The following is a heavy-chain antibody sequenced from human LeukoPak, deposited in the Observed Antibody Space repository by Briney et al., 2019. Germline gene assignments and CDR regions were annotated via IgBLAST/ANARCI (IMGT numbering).Heavy chain of an antibody. CDR1: GFTFSSYA. CDR2: ISGSGGST. J-gene: IGHJ4*02. Sequence: GGSLRLSCAASGFTFSSYAMSWVRPAPGKGLEWVSAISGSGGSTYYADSVKGRFTISRDNSKNTLYLQMSSLRAEDTAVYYCAKDFRRIAVATVTDWGQGTLVTVSS. D-gene: IGHD6-19*01. V-gene: IGHV3-23*01. CDR3: AKDFRRIAVATVTD.